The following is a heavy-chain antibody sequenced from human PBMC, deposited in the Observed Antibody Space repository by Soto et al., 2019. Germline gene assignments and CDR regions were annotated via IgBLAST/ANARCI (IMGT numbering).Heavy chain of an antibody. V-gene: IGHV1-18*04. Sequence: QVQLVQSGAEVKKPGASVKVSCKTSGYTFTNHGINWVRQAPGQGLEWMGWINPYNANVNYAQKLQGRVTMTPDTSTSTAYVALRILSSDVTDVYYCARDRVAGIWGDAFDCWGQGTMVNVSS. J-gene: IGHJ3*01. CDR1: GYTFTNHG. CDR2: INPYNANV. D-gene: IGHD3-16*01. CDR3: ARDRVAGIWGDAFDC.